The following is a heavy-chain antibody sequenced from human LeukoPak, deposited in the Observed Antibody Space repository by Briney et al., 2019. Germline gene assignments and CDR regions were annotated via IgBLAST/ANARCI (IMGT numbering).Heavy chain of an antibody. V-gene: IGHV1-69*06. CDR1: GGTFSSYA. J-gene: IGHJ4*02. Sequence: SVKVSCKASGGTFSSYAISWVRQAPGQGLEWMGGIIPIFGTANYAQKFQGRVMITADKSTSTAYMELSSLRSEDTAVYYCAGTYSSGWYLGYYFDYWGQGTLVTVSS. CDR3: AGTYSSGWYLGYYFDY. CDR2: IIPIFGTA. D-gene: IGHD6-19*01.